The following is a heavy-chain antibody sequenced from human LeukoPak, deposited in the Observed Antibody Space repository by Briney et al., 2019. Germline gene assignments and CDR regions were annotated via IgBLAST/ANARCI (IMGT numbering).Heavy chain of an antibody. Sequence: GGSLRLSCAVSGISVSNNYMYWVRQAPGKGLEWVSVIYSGGSTYYADSVKGRFTISRHNSKNTLYLQMNSLRAEDTAVYYCARGRRYYYDSSGSWYFDLWGRGTLVTVSS. CDR1: GISVSNNY. D-gene: IGHD3-22*01. J-gene: IGHJ2*01. V-gene: IGHV3-53*04. CDR2: IYSGGST. CDR3: ARGRRYYYDSSGSWYFDL.